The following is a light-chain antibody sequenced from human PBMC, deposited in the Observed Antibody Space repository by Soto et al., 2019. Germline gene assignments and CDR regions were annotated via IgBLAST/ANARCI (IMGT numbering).Light chain of an antibody. Sequence: QSALTQPASVSGSPGQSITISCTGTSTDVGSYNLGSCYQHHPGTPPKLMIYEGTKRPSGLSNRFSGYKSGNTASLTISVLQDEDEAYYYCCSYAGRSTWVFGGGTKVTVL. CDR2: EGT. J-gene: IGLJ3*02. CDR3: CSYAGRSTWV. V-gene: IGLV2-23*01. CDR1: STDVGSYNL.